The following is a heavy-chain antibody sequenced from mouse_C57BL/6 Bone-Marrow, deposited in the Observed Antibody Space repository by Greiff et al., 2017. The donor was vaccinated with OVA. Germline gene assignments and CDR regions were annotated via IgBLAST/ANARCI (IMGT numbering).Heavy chain of an antibody. CDR2: IHPNSGST. CDR1: GYTFTSYW. J-gene: IGHJ3*01. D-gene: IGHD2-3*01. V-gene: IGHV1-64*01. CDR3: ARPGYYFAWFAY. Sequence: QVQLQQPGAELVKPGASVKLSCKASGYTFTSYWMHWVKQRPGQGLVWIGMIHPNSGSTNYNEKFKSKATLTVDKSSSTAYMQLSSRTSEDSAVYYCARPGYYFAWFAYWGQGTLTVSA.